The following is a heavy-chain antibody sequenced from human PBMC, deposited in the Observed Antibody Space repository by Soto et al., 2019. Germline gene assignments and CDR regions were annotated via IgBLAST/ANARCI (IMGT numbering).Heavy chain of an antibody. CDR3: ARGPYYYDSSGYSGDAFDI. J-gene: IGHJ3*02. V-gene: IGHV1-8*01. Sequence: QVQLVQSGAEVKKPGASVKVSCKASGYTFTSYDFNWVRQATGQGLEWMGWMNPNSGNTGYAQKFQGRVTMTRNTSISTAYMELSSLRSEDTAVYYCARGPYYYDSSGYSGDAFDIWGQGTMVTVSS. CDR1: GYTFTSYD. D-gene: IGHD3-22*01. CDR2: MNPNSGNT.